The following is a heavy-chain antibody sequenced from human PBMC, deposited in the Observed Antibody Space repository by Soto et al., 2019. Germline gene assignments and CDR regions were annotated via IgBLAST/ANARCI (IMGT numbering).Heavy chain of an antibody. CDR1: GYTFTGYY. D-gene: IGHD6-6*01. J-gene: IGHJ6*03. Sequence: QVQLVQSGAEVKKPGASVKVSCKASGYTFTGYYMHWVRQAPGQGLEWMGWINPNSGGTNYAQKFQGWFTMTRDTSISTAYMELSRLRSDDTAVYYCAREYSSSSTSSRPYYYYYYYMDVWGKGTTVTVSS. CDR3: AREYSSSSTSSRPYYYYYYYMDV. V-gene: IGHV1-2*04. CDR2: INPNSGGT.